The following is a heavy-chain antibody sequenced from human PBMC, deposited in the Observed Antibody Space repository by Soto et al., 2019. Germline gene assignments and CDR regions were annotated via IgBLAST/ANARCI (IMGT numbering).Heavy chain of an antibody. Sequence: QVQLVQSGAEVKKPGASVKVSCKPSGYTFTDYYIHWVRQAPGLGLEWMGWVDPNSGGSRNTQKFQGSLTMTRDTSTTTVYMELSSLRSDDTAVYYGARDNYGPLDYWGQGTLVTVSS. V-gene: IGHV1-2*02. D-gene: IGHD3-10*01. J-gene: IGHJ4*02. CDR2: VDPNSGGS. CDR1: GYTFTDYY. CDR3: ARDNYGPLDY.